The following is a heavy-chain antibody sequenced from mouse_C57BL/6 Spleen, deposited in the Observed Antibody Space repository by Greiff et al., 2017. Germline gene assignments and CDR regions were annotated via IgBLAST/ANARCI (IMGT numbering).Heavy chain of an antibody. J-gene: IGHJ2*01. CDR3: ARVYGYFDY. D-gene: IGHD1-1*02. V-gene: IGHV5-12*01. Sequence: EVKVVESGGGLVQPGGSLKLSCAASGFTFSDYYMYWVRQTPEKRLEWVAYISNGGGSTYYPDTVKGRFTISRDNAKNTLYLQMSRLKSEDTAMYYCARVYGYFDYWGQGTTLTVSS. CDR2: ISNGGGST. CDR1: GFTFSDYY.